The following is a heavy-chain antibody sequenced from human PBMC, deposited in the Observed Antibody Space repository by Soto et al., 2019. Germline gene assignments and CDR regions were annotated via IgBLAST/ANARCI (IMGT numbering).Heavy chain of an antibody. Sequence: EVQLVESGGRLVQRGGSLRLSCSGSGFIFGDHVMDWVRQAPGKGLEWVAGISGSGNSPFFRDSVKGRFTISRDNSKTTVYLQMNDLRPADTAVYYCATWHEREHAYDVWGQGTTVTVSS. J-gene: IGHJ3*01. CDR3: ATWHEREHAYDV. D-gene: IGHD1-1*01. CDR2: ISGSGNSP. CDR1: GFIFGDHV. V-gene: IGHV3-23*04.